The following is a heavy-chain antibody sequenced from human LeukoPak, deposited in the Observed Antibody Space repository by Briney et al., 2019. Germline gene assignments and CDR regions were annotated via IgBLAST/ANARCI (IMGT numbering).Heavy chain of an antibody. CDR2: INHSGST. J-gene: IGHJ4*02. D-gene: IGHD2-15*01. CDR1: GGSFSGYY. V-gene: IGHV4-34*01. Sequence: PSETLSLTCAVYGGSFSGYYWSWIRQPPGKGLEWIGEINHSGSTNYNPSLKSRVTISVDTSKNQFSLKLSSVTAADTAVYYCARAREVVVAAAFDYWGQGTLVTVSS. CDR3: ARAREVVVAAAFDY.